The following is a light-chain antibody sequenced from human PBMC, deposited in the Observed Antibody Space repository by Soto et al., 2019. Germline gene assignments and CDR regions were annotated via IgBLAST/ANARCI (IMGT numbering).Light chain of an antibody. CDR1: QSVITY. V-gene: IGKV3-11*01. J-gene: IGKJ5*01. CDR2: DAS. CDR3: QQRYKWPPIT. Sequence: EIVLTQSPATLSLSPGERATLSCRASQSVITYLAWYQQKPGQAPRLLIYDASNRATGIPGRFSGSGSGTDFTLTISSLEPEDFAVYYCQQRYKWPPITFGQGTRLEIK.